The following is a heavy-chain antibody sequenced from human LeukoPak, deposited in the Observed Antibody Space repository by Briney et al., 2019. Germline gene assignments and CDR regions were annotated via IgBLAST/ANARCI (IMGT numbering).Heavy chain of an antibody. CDR1: GFTFSNYF. Sequence: GGSLRLSCAASGFTFSNYFMSWVRQAPGGGGEWVSGISKNGGTTYYADSVKGRFTISRDNSKNTLFLQINSLRADDTAGYYCAKDIHNWGSDYWGQGTLVTVSS. V-gene: IGHV3-23*01. CDR2: ISKNGGTT. J-gene: IGHJ4*02. D-gene: IGHD7-27*01. CDR3: AKDIHNWGSDY.